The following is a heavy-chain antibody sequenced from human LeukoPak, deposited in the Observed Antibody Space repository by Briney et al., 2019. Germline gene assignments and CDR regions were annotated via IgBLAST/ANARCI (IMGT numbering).Heavy chain of an antibody. Sequence: ASVKVSCMASGYTFTSYYMHWVRQAPGQGLEWMGIINPSGGSTSYAQKFQGRVTMTSDLSISIAYMDLTSLRSADTAVYFCAKNKGTAARGILFDSWGQGTLVTVSS. CDR1: GYTFTSYY. CDR3: AKNKGTAARGILFDS. J-gene: IGHJ4*02. CDR2: INPSGGST. V-gene: IGHV1-46*01. D-gene: IGHD6-13*01.